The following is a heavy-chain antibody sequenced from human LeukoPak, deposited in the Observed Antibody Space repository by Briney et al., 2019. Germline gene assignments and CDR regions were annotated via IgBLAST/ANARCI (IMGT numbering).Heavy chain of an antibody. Sequence: GASVKVSCKASGYTFTSYDINWVRQAPGQGLEWMGWINPNSGGTNYAQKFQGWVTMTRDTSISTAYMELSRLRSDDTAVYYCARNRRLRLQHSGAFDIWGQGTMVTVSS. J-gene: IGHJ3*02. CDR1: GYTFTSYD. V-gene: IGHV1-2*04. CDR2: INPNSGGT. CDR3: ARNRRLRLQHSGAFDI. D-gene: IGHD4-17*01.